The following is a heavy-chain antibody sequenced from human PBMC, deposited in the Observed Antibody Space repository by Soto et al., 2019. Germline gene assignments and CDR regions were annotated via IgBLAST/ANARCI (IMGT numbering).Heavy chain of an antibody. CDR2: IYYSGST. Sequence: PSETLSLTCTVSGGSISSYYWSWIRQPPGKGLEWIGYIYYSGSTNYNPSLKSRVTISVDTSKNQFSLKLSSVTAADTAVYYCASGRYYDFWSGYEYYFDYWGQGTLVTVSS. CDR3: ASGRYYDFWSGYEYYFDY. D-gene: IGHD3-3*01. CDR1: GGSISSYY. J-gene: IGHJ4*02. V-gene: IGHV4-59*08.